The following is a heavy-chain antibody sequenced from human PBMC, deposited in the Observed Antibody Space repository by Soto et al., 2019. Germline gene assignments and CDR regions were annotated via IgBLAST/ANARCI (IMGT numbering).Heavy chain of an antibody. D-gene: IGHD1-1*01. CDR3: VRDLKYLRVTGNWFDS. CDR1: GYTFANYG. J-gene: IGHJ5*01. Sequence: QVQLMQSGNEVKKPGASVTVSCKASGYTFANYGISWVRQAPGQGLEWMGWISGNNGATNYAPKVQDRITMTLDTSTGVASMALRSLRSDDTSIYYCVRDLKYLRVTGNWFDSWGQGTLVTVSS. V-gene: IGHV1-18*04. CDR2: ISGNNGAT.